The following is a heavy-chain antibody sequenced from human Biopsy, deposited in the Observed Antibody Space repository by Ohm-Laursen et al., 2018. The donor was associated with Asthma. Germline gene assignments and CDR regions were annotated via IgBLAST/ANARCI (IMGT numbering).Heavy chain of an antibody. CDR2: ISFAGSNK. CDR3: PKEVYPGGERRRGLEN. D-gene: IGHD3-16*01. Sequence: LSLSCAASGFPFSNYGLHWVRQAPGKGLERVAVISFAGSNKDFADSVTGRFTISRDNSKNTMYLEMNRLRAEDTAVYYCPKEVYPGGERRRGLENWGQGTLVTVSS. V-gene: IGHV3-30*18. CDR1: GFPFSNYG. J-gene: IGHJ4*02.